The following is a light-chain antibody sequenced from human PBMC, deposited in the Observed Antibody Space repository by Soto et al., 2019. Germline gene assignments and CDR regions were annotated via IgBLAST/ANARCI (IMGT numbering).Light chain of an antibody. V-gene: IGLV1-40*01. CDR1: SSNIGAGYD. CDR2: GNS. Sequence: QSVLTQPPSVSEAPGQRVTISCTGSSSNIGAGYDVHWYQQLPGTAPKLLIYGNSNRPSGVPDRFSGSKSGTSASLAITGLQAEDEADYYGQSYDSSLSGVVFGGGTKLTVL. CDR3: QSYDSSLSGVV. J-gene: IGLJ2*01.